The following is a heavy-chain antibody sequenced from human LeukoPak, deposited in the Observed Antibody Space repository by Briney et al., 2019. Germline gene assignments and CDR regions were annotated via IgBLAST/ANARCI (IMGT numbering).Heavy chain of an antibody. CDR1: AFTFTFSSSG. CDR2: IPYDDSVK. V-gene: IGHV3-33*05. D-gene: IGHD1-1*01. J-gene: IGHJ4*02. CDR3: AREGGTIEIGEFDY. Sequence: PGRSLRLSCAVSAFTFTFSSSGMHWVRQAPGKGLEWVAFIPYDDSVKYYADSVRGRCTISRDNSKSTVYLQMNSLRAEDTAVYYCAREGGTIEIGEFDYWGQGTLVTVSS.